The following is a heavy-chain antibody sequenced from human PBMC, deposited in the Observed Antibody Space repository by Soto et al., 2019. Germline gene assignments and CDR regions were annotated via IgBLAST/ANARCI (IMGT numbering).Heavy chain of an antibody. J-gene: IGHJ3*01. CDR3: TKAGGWYYYDSSGPRDGSHV. Sequence: AGSLRLSSAASGFPFNFYAMAWVRQAQGKERGCGSGISVNGSTNYEDSVKGRLSISRDNSKNMVFLQMDTLRAEDTALYYCTKAGGWYYYDSSGPRDGSHVWGQGTMVTVSS. D-gene: IGHD3-22*01. CDR2: ISVNGST. CDR1: GFPFNFYA. V-gene: IGHV3-23*01.